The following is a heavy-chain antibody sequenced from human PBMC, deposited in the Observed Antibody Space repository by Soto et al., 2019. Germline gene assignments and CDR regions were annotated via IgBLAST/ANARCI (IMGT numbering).Heavy chain of an antibody. CDR3: ASLNRIVATISPLSDY. J-gene: IGHJ4*02. V-gene: IGHV4-39*01. CDR2: IYYSGST. CDR1: GGSISSSSYY. Sequence: QLQLQESGPGLVKPSETLSPTCTVSGGSISSSSYYWGWIRQPPGKGLEWIGSIYYSGSTYYNPSLKSRVTISVDTSKNQFSLKLSSVTAADTAVYYCASLNRIVATISPLSDYWGQGTLVTVSS. D-gene: IGHD5-12*01.